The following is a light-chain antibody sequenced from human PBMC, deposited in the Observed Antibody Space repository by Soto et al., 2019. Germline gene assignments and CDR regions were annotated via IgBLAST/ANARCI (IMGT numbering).Light chain of an antibody. CDR3: QQYGSSPWT. J-gene: IGKJ1*01. CDR1: QSVSSNY. CDR2: GAS. V-gene: IGKV3-20*01. Sequence: EIVLTQAPCTLSLSPGEGATLSCRASQSVSSNYLAWYQQKPGQAPRLLIYGASTRATGIPDRFSGSGSGTDITLTISRLEPEDFEVYYCQQYGSSPWTFGQGTKTEIK.